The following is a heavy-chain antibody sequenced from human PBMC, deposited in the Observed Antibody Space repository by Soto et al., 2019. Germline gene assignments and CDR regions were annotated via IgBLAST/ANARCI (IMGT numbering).Heavy chain of an antibody. J-gene: IGHJ6*02. D-gene: IGHD6-13*01. CDR1: GFTFSNAW. V-gene: IGHV3-15*01. Sequence: PGGSLRLSCAASGFTFSNAWMSWVRQAPGKGLEWVGRIKSKTDGGTTDYAAPVKGRFTISRDDSKNTLYLQMNSLKTEDTAVCYCTTVDGYSSSWSYYYYYGMDVWGQGTTVTVSS. CDR3: TTVDGYSSSWSYYYYYGMDV. CDR2: IKSKTDGGTT.